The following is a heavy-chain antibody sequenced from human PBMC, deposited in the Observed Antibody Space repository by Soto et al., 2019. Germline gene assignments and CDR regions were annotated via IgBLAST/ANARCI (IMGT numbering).Heavy chain of an antibody. CDR3: AIHPLRFLDQPA. CDR2: IYYSGST. J-gene: IGHJ5*02. Sequence: SETLSLTCTVSGGSISSYYWSWIRQPPGKGLEWIGYIYYSGSTNYNPSLKSRVTISVDTSKNQFSLKLSSVTAADTAVYYCAIHPLRFLDQPAWGQGTLVTVSS. D-gene: IGHD3-3*01. V-gene: IGHV4-59*01. CDR1: GGSISSYY.